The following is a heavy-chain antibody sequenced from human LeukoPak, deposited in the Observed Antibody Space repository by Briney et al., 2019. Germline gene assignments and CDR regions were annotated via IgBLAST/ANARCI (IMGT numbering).Heavy chain of an antibody. D-gene: IGHD3-22*01. CDR3: ARDGYDSSGYNWFDP. J-gene: IGHJ5*02. CDR1: GYTFTGYY. V-gene: IGHV1-2*02. Sequence: ASVKVSCKASGYTFTGYYMHWVRQAPGQGLEWMGWINPSSGGTNYAQKFQGRVTMTRDTSISTAYMELSRLRSDDTAVYYCARDGYDSSGYNWFDPWGQGTLVTVSS. CDR2: INPSSGGT.